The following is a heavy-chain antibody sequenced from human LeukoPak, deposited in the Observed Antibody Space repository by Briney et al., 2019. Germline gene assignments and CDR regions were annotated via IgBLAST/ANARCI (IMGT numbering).Heavy chain of an antibody. CDR2: IKQDGSEK. CDR3: ARAPHCTNGVCRFDY. Sequence: GGSLRLSCVASGFTFSTYGMSWVRQAPGKGLEWVANIKQDGSEKYYVDSVKGRFTISRDNAKNSLYLQMDSLRAEDTAVYYCARAPHCTNGVCRFDYWGQGTLVTVSS. V-gene: IGHV3-7*01. CDR1: GFTFSTYG. D-gene: IGHD2-8*01. J-gene: IGHJ4*02.